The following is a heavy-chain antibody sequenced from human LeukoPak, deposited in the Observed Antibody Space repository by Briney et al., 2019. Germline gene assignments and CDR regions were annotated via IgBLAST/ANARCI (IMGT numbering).Heavy chain of an antibody. CDR2: IKVDGREK. V-gene: IGHV3-7*01. Sequence: PGGSLRLSCAASGFTFSSYWMSWVRQAPGRGLEWVDKIKVDGREKDYLDSVKGRFTISRDNAKNSLYLQMDSLRAEDTAMYYCARDSRGGFDCWGQGTLVTVSS. CDR3: ARDSRGGFDC. D-gene: IGHD3-10*01. J-gene: IGHJ4*02. CDR1: GFTFSSYW.